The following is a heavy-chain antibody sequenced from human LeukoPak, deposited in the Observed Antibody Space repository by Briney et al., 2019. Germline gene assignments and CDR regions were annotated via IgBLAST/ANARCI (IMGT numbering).Heavy chain of an antibody. CDR3: ARDGRVIAVAQERGDWFDP. J-gene: IGHJ5*02. CDR1: GYTFTSYG. D-gene: IGHD6-19*01. CDR2: ISAYNGNT. Sequence: ASVKVSCKASGYTFTSYGISWVRQAPGQGLEWMGWISAYNGNTNYAQKLQGRVTMTTDTSTSTAYMELRSLRSDDTAVYYCARDGRVIAVAQERGDWFDPWGQGTLVTVSS. V-gene: IGHV1-18*04.